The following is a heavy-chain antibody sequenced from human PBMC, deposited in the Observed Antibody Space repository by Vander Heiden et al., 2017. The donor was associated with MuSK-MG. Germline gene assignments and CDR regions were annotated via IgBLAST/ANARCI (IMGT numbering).Heavy chain of an antibody. Sequence: QVQLQESGPGLVKPSETLSVTCTVSGYSISSGYYWGWIRQPPGKGLDWIGNIYHSGSTSYNLSLRSRVTISVDTSKNQFSLKLSSVTAADTAVYYCARHLGYGNNWSPIDYWGQGTLVTVSS. CDR2: IYHSGST. V-gene: IGHV4-38-2*02. CDR3: ARHLGYGNNWSPIDY. CDR1: GYSISSGYY. D-gene: IGHD6-13*01. J-gene: IGHJ4*02.